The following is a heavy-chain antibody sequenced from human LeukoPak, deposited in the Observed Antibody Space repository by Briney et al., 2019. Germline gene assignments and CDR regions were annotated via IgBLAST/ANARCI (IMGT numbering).Heavy chain of an antibody. CDR3: AKDDAPS. V-gene: IGHV3-30-3*01. Sequence: GRSLRLSCAASGFTFSSYAMHWVRQAPGKGLEWVAVISYDGSNKYYADSVKGRFTISRDNSKNTLYLQMDSLRAEDTAVYYCAKDDAPSWGQGTLVTVSS. CDR1: GFTFSSYA. CDR2: ISYDGSNK. J-gene: IGHJ4*02.